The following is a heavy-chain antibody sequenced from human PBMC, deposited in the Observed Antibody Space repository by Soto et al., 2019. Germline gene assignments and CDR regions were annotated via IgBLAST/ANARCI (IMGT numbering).Heavy chain of an antibody. V-gene: IGHV3-48*03. CDR2: ISSGGKTT. Sequence: HPGGSLRLSCVASGFTFSSFEMNWVRQAPGKGLEWISYISSGGKTTYYADSVKGRFTISRDNAKNSLYLQMSSLRAEDAAVYYCARNYIIYYDGSRAQYSWGRGTLVTVSS. CDR1: GFTFSSFE. D-gene: IGHD3-22*01. J-gene: IGHJ5*02. CDR3: ARNYIIYYDGSRAQYS.